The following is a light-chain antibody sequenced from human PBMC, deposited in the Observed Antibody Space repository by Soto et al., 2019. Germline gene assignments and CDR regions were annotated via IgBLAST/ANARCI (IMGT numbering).Light chain of an antibody. CDR2: EVS. V-gene: IGLV2-8*01. CDR3: CSYAGDSTPYV. J-gene: IGLJ1*01. Sequence: QSALTQPPSASGSPGQSVTISCTGTSSDVGGYNYVSWYQQHPGRAPKLMIYEVSKRPSGVPDRFSGSKSGNTASLTVSGLQAEDEADYYCCSYAGDSTPYVFVTGTKVTVL. CDR1: SSDVGGYNY.